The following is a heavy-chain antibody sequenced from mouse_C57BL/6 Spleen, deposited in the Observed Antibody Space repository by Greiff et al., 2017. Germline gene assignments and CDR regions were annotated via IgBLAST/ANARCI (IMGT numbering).Heavy chain of an antibody. D-gene: IGHD2-1*01. CDR2: ISGGGGNT. V-gene: IGHV5-9*01. CDR3: ARQGNYGYFDY. CDR1: GFTFSSYT. Sequence: EVQLVESGGGLVKPGGSLKLSCAASGFTFSSYTMSWVRQTPEKRLEWVATISGGGGNTYYPDSVKGRFTISRDNAKNTLYLQMSSLRSEDTALYYCARQGNYGYFDYWGQGTTLTVSS. J-gene: IGHJ2*01.